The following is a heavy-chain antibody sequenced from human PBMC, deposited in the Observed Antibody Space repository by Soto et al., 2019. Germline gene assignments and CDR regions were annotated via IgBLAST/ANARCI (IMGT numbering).Heavy chain of an antibody. Sequence: TSETLSLTCTVSGGSISSGDYYWSWIRQPPGKGLEWIGYIYYSGSTYYNPSLKSRVTISVDTSKNQFSLKLSSVTAADTAVYYCARGRILWFWFDPWGQGTLVTVSS. D-gene: IGHD2-21*01. CDR1: GGSISSGDYY. CDR2: IYYSGST. V-gene: IGHV4-30-4*01. J-gene: IGHJ5*02. CDR3: ARGRILWFWFDP.